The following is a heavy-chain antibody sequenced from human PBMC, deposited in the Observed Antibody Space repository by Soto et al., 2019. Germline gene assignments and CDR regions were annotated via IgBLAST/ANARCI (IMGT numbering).Heavy chain of an antibody. V-gene: IGHV3-15*01. CDR1: GFTFSNAW. Sequence: EVQLVESGGGLVKPGGSLRLSCAASGFTFSNAWMSWVRQAPGKGLEWVGRIKSKTDGGTTDYAAPVKGRFTISRDDSKNTLYLQMTSMKPEDTAVYYCTTTDFWSGYYYYMDVWGKGTTVTVSS. J-gene: IGHJ6*03. CDR2: IKSKTDGGTT. CDR3: TTTDFWSGYYYYMDV. D-gene: IGHD3-3*01.